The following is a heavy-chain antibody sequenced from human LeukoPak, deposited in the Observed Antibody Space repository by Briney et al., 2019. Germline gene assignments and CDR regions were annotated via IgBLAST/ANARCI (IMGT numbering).Heavy chain of an antibody. D-gene: IGHD6-13*01. CDR1: GYTFTSYY. CDR2: INPSLGTT. V-gene: IGHV1-46*01. J-gene: IGHJ4*02. Sequence: ASVKVSCKTSGYTFTSYYMYWVRQAPGQGLEWMGIINPSLGTTSYAQRFQGRVTMTRDTSTSTVYMNLGSLRSEDTAVYYCARGPYSSSWYQDYWGQGTLVTVSS. CDR3: ARGPYSSSWYQDY.